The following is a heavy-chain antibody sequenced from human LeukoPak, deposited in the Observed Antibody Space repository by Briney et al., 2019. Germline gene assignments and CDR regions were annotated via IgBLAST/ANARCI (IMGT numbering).Heavy chain of an antibody. J-gene: IGHJ4*02. V-gene: IGHV4-59*01. CDR2: IYYNGDT. D-gene: IGHD1-26*01. CDR1: GGSFSGYY. Sequence: SETLSLTCAVYGGSFSGYYWSWIRQPPGKGLEWIGYIYYNGDTNYNPSLKSRVTMSVDTSKNQFSLKVISVTAADTAVYYCARDLRWELRSLDHWGQGTLVTVSS. CDR3: ARDLRWELRSLDH.